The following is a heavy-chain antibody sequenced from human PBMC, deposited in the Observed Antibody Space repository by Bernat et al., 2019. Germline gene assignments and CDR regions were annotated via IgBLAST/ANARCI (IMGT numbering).Heavy chain of an antibody. CDR1: GFTVSSNY. V-gene: IGHV3-53*02. J-gene: IGHJ6*02. CDR2: IYSGGST. D-gene: IGHD4-23*01. Sequence: EVQLVETGGGLIQPGGSLRLSCAASGFTVSSNYMSWVRQAPGKGLEWVSVIYSGGSTYYADSVKGRFTISRDNSKNTLYLQMNSLRAEDTAVYYCASCTVVPRRDYYYYGMDVWGQGTTVTVSS. CDR3: ASCTVVPRRDYYYYGMDV.